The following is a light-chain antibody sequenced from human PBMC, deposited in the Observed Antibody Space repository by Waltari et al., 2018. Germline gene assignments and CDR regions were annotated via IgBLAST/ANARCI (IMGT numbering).Light chain of an antibody. CDR2: AAS. V-gene: IGKV1-39*01. J-gene: IGKJ4*01. CDR3: QQSYETPLT. CDR1: HTITTY. Sequence: DTQMTQSPSSLSASVGDRVTITCRASHTITTYLNWYQQKPGKAPKVLISAASTLHSGVPSRCSGSGSGTYFTLTISSLQPEDFATYYCQQSYETPLTFGGGTRVEIK.